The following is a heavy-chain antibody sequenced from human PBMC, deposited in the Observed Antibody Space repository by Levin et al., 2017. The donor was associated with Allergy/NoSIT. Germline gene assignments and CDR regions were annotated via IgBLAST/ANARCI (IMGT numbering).Heavy chain of an antibody. CDR2: INHSGST. CDR3: ARAFYGSGAKYFQH. CDR1: GGSFSGYY. Sequence: SETLSLTCAVYGGSFSGYYWSWIRQPPGKGLEWIGEINHSGSTNYNPSLKSRVTISVDTSKNQFSLKLSSVTAADTAVYYCARAFYGSGAKYFQHWGQGTLVTVSS. V-gene: IGHV4-34*01. D-gene: IGHD3-10*01. J-gene: IGHJ1*01.